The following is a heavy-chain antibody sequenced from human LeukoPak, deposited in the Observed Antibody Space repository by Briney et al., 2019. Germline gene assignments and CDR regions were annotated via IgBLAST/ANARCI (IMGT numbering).Heavy chain of an antibody. Sequence: PSETLSLTCAVYGGSFSGYYWSWIRQPPGKGLEWIGEINHSGSTNYNPSLKSRVTISVDTSKNQFSLKLSSVTAADTAVYYCARDGGTYYYDSSGYPRYFDYWGQGTLVTVSS. D-gene: IGHD3-22*01. J-gene: IGHJ4*02. CDR1: GGSFSGYY. CDR2: INHSGST. V-gene: IGHV4-34*01. CDR3: ARDGGTYYYDSSGYPRYFDY.